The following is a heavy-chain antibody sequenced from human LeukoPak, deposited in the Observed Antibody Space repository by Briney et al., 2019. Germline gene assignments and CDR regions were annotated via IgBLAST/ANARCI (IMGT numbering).Heavy chain of an antibody. CDR3: ARTDYYDSSGYYYPDAFDI. CDR1: GGSISSGGYY. Sequence: SQTLSLTCTVSGGSISSGGYYWSWIRQHPGKGLEWIGYIYYSGSTYYNPSLKSRVTISVDTSKNQFSLKPSSVTAADTAVYYCARTDYYDSSGYYYPDAFDIWGQGTMVTVSS. V-gene: IGHV4-31*03. D-gene: IGHD3-22*01. CDR2: IYYSGST. J-gene: IGHJ3*02.